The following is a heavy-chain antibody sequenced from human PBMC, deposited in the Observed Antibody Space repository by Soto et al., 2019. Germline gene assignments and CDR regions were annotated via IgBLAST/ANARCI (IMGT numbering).Heavy chain of an antibody. Sequence: QIQLVQSGAEVKKPGATVKVSCKASGYTFSSYHITWVRQAPGQGLEWMGWISAYNGNTNYAQNLQGRVTMTTDPSTSTAYMELRSLRSDDTAVYYCARDLPPVDYWGQGTLVTVSS. CDR3: ARDLPPVDY. J-gene: IGHJ4*02. V-gene: IGHV1-18*01. CDR2: ISAYNGNT. CDR1: GYTFSSYH.